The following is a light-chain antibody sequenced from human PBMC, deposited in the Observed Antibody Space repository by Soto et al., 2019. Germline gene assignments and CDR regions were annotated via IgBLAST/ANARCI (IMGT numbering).Light chain of an antibody. Sequence: EIVMTQSPATLSVSPGERATLSCRASESVSSKLVWYQQKPGQAPRLLIHDASTRATGIPARFSGSGSGTDFTLTISSLEPEDFAAYYCQQRSNWPPITFGGGTKVDI. V-gene: IGKV3-11*01. CDR3: QQRSNWPPIT. CDR2: DAS. J-gene: IGKJ4*01. CDR1: ESVSSK.